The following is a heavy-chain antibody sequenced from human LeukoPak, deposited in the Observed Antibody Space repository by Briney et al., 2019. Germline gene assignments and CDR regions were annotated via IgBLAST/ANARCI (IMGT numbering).Heavy chain of an antibody. J-gene: IGHJ4*02. Sequence: PGGSLRLSCAASGFTFSSYAMTWVRQAPGKGLEWVSYISTSGTTIYYADSVKGRFTISRDNAKNSLFLQMNSLRAEDTAVYYCVRGGGGDSAFDYWGQGTLVTVSS. CDR2: ISTSGTTI. V-gene: IGHV3-48*03. D-gene: IGHD2-21*02. CDR1: GFTFSSYA. CDR3: VRGGGGDSAFDY.